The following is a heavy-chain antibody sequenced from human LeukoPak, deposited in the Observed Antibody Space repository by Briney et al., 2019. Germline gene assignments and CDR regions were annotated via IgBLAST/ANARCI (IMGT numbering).Heavy chain of an antibody. CDR3: AKEYQISTLAFDI. Sequence: GGSLRLSCAASGFTFSSYGMHWVRQAPGKGLEWVAVISYDGSNKYYADSVKGRFTISRDNSKNTLYLQMNSLRAEDTAVYYCAKEYQISTLAFDIWGQGTMVTVSS. V-gene: IGHV3-30*18. CDR2: ISYDGSNK. D-gene: IGHD2-2*01. J-gene: IGHJ3*02. CDR1: GFTFSSYG.